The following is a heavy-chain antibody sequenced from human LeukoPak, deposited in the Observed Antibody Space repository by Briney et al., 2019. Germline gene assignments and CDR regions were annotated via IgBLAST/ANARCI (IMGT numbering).Heavy chain of an antibody. CDR2: IKNDGAVK. J-gene: IGHJ4*02. CDR3: ARPTNGLLDY. V-gene: IGHV3-7*03. Sequence: GGSLRLSCAASGFTFSYHWMTWVRQAPGKGLEWVANIKNDGAVKNYVDSVKGRFTISRDNAKNSLYLQMNSLRAEDTAVYYCARPTNGLLDYWGQGTLVTVSS. CDR1: GFTFSYHW.